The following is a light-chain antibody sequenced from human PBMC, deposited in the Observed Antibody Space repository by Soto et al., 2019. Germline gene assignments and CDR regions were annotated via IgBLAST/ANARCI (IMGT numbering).Light chain of an antibody. CDR3: QQYGTSPGVT. J-gene: IGKJ5*01. V-gene: IGKV3-20*01. CDR1: QSGTSTY. Sequence: LVLTQSPGTRSLSPGDSATLSGRGSQSGTSTYLAWYQQKRGEVPRLLIYSISSRATGIPDRFVGSGSGTDFTLTISRVEPEDSAIYYGQQYGTSPGVTFGQGTRLEIK. CDR2: SIS.